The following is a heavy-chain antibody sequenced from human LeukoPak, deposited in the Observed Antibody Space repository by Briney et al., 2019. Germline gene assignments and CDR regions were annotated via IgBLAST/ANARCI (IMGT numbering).Heavy chain of an antibody. Sequence: ASVKVSCKASGYTFTGYYMHWVRQAARQRLEWMGWINPNSGGTNYAQKFQGRVTMTRDTSISTAYMELSRLRSDDTAVYYCAVPPGEAVAPWGQGTLVTVSS. CDR3: AVPPGEAVAP. J-gene: IGHJ5*02. V-gene: IGHV1-2*02. CDR2: INPNSGGT. D-gene: IGHD6-19*01. CDR1: GYTFTGYY.